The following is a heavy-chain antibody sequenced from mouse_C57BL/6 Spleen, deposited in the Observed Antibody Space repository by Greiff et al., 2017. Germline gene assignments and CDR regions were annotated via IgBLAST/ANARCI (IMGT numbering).Heavy chain of an antibody. CDR3: ASSATVYAMDY. D-gene: IGHD1-1*01. CDR2: IYPSDSET. J-gene: IGHJ4*01. CDR1: GYTFTSYW. V-gene: IGHV1-61*01. Sequence: QVQLQQPGAELVRPGSSVKLSCKASGYTFTSYWMDWVKQRPGKGLEWIGNIYPSDSETHYNQKFKDKATLTVDKSSSPAYMQLSSLTSEDSAVSYCASSATVYAMDYWGQGTSVTVSS.